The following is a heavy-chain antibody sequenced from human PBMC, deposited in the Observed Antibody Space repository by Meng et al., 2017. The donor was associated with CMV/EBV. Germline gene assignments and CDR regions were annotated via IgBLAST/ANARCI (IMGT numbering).Heavy chain of an antibody. Sequence: GESLKISCAASGFTFSSYDMHWVRQATGKGLEWVSAIGTAGDTYYPGSVKGRFTISRENAKNSLYLQMNSLRAGDTAVYYCARGGPLRSFDIWGQGTMVTVSS. CDR2: IGTAGDT. J-gene: IGHJ3*02. D-gene: IGHD3-16*01. CDR3: ARGGPLRSFDI. CDR1: GFTFSSYD. V-gene: IGHV3-13*01.